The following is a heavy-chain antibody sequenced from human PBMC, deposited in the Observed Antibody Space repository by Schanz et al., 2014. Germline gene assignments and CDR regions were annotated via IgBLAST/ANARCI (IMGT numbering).Heavy chain of an antibody. Sequence: EVQLVESGGGLVQPGGSLRLSCAASGFTFSSYSMNWVRQAPGKGLEWISFINTGSNYINYADSVKGRFTISRDNSKNSLFLQMNSLRAEDTAVYYCLAPDYGMDVWGQGTTVTVSS. V-gene: IGHV3-48*04. CDR1: GFTFSSYS. J-gene: IGHJ6*02. CDR3: LAPDYGMDV. CDR2: INTGSNYI.